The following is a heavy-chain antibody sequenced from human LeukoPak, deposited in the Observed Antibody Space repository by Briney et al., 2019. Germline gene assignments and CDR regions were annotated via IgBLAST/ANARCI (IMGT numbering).Heavy chain of an antibody. V-gene: IGHV3-21*01. CDR3: ARDAYCGGDCYYKEFDY. Sequence: PGGSLRLSCAASGFTFSSYSMNWVRRAPGKGLEWVSSISSSSSYIYYADSVKGRFTISRDNAKNSLYLQMNSLRAEDTAVYYCARDAYCGGDCYYKEFDYWGQGTLVTVSS. J-gene: IGHJ4*02. D-gene: IGHD2-21*02. CDR1: GFTFSSYS. CDR2: ISSSSSYI.